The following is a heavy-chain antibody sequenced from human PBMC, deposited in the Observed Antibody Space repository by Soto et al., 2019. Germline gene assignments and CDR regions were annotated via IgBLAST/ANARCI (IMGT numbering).Heavy chain of an antibody. CDR2: ITHRGFT. CDR3: ARFPFSTSSWSNPRYFDS. V-gene: IGHV4-34*01. J-gene: IGHJ4*02. Sequence: SETLSLTCAVYSGSFSGYYWSWIRQSPGKGLEWIGEITHRGFTNYNPSPKSRVTMSADTSKNHFSLNLTSVTAADTAVYYCARFPFSTSSWSNPRYFDSWGQGTLVTVSS. D-gene: IGHD6-13*01. CDR1: SGSFSGYY.